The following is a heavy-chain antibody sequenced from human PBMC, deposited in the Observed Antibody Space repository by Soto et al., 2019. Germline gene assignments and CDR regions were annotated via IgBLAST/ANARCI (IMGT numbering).Heavy chain of an antibody. Sequence: EVQLVESGGGLVQPGGSLRLSCAASGFTFSSYAMHWVRQAPGKGLEYVSAITSHGGNTDYASSVKGRFTISRDNSKNTLYLQMGSLRAEDMAVYYCARRIPFGYGMDVWGQGTTVTVSS. V-gene: IGHV3-64*01. CDR3: ARRIPFGYGMDV. D-gene: IGHD2-21*01. CDR1: GFTFSSYA. J-gene: IGHJ6*02. CDR2: ITSHGGNT.